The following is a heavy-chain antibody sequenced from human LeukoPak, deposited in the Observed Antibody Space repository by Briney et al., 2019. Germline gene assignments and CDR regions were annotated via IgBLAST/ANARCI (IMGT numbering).Heavy chain of an antibody. Sequence: GGSLRLSCAASGFTFSSYSMNWVRQAPGKGLEWISYISSSGSSISYADSVKGRFTISRDNAKNSLNLQMNSLRAEDTAVYYCARDRLFGNLPDYWGQGTLVTVSS. D-gene: IGHD1-7*01. V-gene: IGHV3-48*04. J-gene: IGHJ4*02. CDR1: GFTFSSYS. CDR2: ISSSGSSI. CDR3: ARDRLFGNLPDY.